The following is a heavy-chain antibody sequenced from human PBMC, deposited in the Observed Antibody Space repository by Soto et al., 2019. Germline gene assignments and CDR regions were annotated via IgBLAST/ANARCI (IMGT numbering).Heavy chain of an antibody. CDR1: GSTFSSYA. CDR2: LTPIFGKA. V-gene: IGHV1-69*13. J-gene: IGHJ4*02. Sequence: VPAVKVSCKPSGSTFSSYAIISGRQAPGQGLEWMGGLTPIFGKANYAQKFQGRVTITADESTSTAYMELSSLRSEDTAVYYCARGSFRGWNDPSDYWGQGTLVTVSS. CDR3: ARGSFRGWNDPSDY. D-gene: IGHD1-1*01.